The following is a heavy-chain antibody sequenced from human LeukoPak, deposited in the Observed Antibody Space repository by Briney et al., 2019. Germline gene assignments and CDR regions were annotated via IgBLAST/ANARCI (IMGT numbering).Heavy chain of an antibody. J-gene: IGHJ4*02. V-gene: IGHV3-23*01. Sequence: GGSLRLSCAASGFTFSDCSMTWVRQGPGKGLEWVSTISDSGSSTYYADSVKGRFTVSRDNSKNTLYLQMNSLRAEDTAVYYCATLAAAGTLDYWGQGTLVTVSS. CDR2: ISDSGSST. CDR1: GFTFSDCS. CDR3: ATLAAAGTLDY. D-gene: IGHD6-13*01.